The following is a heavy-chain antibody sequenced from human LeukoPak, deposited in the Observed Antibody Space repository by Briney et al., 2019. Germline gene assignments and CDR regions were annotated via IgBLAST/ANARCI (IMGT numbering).Heavy chain of an antibody. J-gene: IGHJ4*02. Sequence: SETLSLTCTVSGGSISSGSYYWSWIRQPAGKGLEWIGRIYTSGSTNYNPSLKSRVTMSVDTSKNQFSLKLSSVTAADTAVYYCAALYSGYGTPDYWGQGTLVTVSS. CDR3: AALYSGYGTPDY. CDR1: GGSISSGSYY. V-gene: IGHV4-61*02. D-gene: IGHD5-12*01. CDR2: IYTSGST.